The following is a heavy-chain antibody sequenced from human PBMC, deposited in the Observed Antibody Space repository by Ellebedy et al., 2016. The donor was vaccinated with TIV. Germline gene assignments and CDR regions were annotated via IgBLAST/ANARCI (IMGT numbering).Heavy chain of an antibody. V-gene: IGHV3-23*01. CDR1: GFTFSTYA. CDR3: ARSITGTPFDY. Sequence: GGSLRLSCAASGFTFSTYAMNWVRQAPGKGLEWVSGVSGSGGSTYYADSVKGRFTISRDNAKNSLYLQMNSLRAEDTAVYYCARSITGTPFDYWGQGTLVTVSS. CDR2: VSGSGGST. J-gene: IGHJ4*02. D-gene: IGHD1-20*01.